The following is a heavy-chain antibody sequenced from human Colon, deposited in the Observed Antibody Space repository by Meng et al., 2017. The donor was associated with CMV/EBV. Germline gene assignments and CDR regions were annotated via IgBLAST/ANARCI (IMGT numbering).Heavy chain of an antibody. V-gene: IGHV1-2*02. J-gene: IGHJ4*02. CDR2: IRSDGSAT. CDR3: VRSSGWSLFDY. D-gene: IGHD6-19*01. CDR1: GYTFSDYY. Sequence: HVELNQSGAGVNEPGASVTGSCKTSGYTFSDYYMHWVGQAPGQGLEWMGWIRSDGSATNYAQKFRGRVTMTRDASVSTAYVELSGLTSDDTAVYFCVRSSGWSLFDYWGPGALVTVSS.